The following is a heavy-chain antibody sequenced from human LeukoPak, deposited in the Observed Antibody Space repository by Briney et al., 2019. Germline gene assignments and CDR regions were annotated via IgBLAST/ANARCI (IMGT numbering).Heavy chain of an antibody. J-gene: IGHJ4*02. Sequence: PSETLSLTCTVSGGSISSGSYYWSWIRQPAGKGLEWIGRIYTSGSTNYNPSLKSRVTISVDTSKNQFSLKLSSVTAADTAVYYCARDYDSSGYYSGYWGQGTLVTVSS. CDR2: IYTSGST. V-gene: IGHV4-61*02. D-gene: IGHD3-22*01. CDR1: GGSISSGSYY. CDR3: ARDYDSSGYYSGY.